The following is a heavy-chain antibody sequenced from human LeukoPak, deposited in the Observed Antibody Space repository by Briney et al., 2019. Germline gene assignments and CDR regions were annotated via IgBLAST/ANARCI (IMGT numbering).Heavy chain of an antibody. Sequence: GGSLRLSCAASGFTFSNHWMHWVRQAPGNGLMWVSRINRDGSRTDYAESVKGRFTISRDDAKNTLYLQVNSLRAEDTAVYFCARGGSDTAMAHDYCGQGTLVTVSS. CDR1: GFTFSNHW. V-gene: IGHV3-74*01. J-gene: IGHJ4*02. D-gene: IGHD5-18*01. CDR3: ARGGSDTAMAHDY. CDR2: INRDGSRT.